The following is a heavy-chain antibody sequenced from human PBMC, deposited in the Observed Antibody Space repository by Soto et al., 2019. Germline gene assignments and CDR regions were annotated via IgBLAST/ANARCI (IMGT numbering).Heavy chain of an antibody. D-gene: IGHD1-20*01. CDR2: ISVSDAFI. V-gene: IGHV3-23*01. CDR1: GFNFGAFA. J-gene: IGHJ4*02. Sequence: GGSLRLSCAASGFNFGAFAVNWVRQAPGKGLEWVSGISVSDAFIYYADSVRGRFSISRDASENILYLQMNSLRVDDTALYYCTRETVAGITGLDYWGPGTLVTVSS. CDR3: TRETVAGITGLDY.